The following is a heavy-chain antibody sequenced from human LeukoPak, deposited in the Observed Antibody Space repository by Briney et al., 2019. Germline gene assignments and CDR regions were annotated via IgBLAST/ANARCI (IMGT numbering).Heavy chain of an antibody. CDR2: IYPGDSDT. J-gene: IGHJ6*03. D-gene: IGHD3-10*01. CDR3: ASSIIRGGYYYYMDV. V-gene: IGHV5-51*01. CDR1: GYSFTTYW. Sequence: GASLKISCKGSGYSFTTYWIGWVRQMPGKGLEWMGIIYPGDSDTRYSPSFQGQVTISADKSISTAYLQWSSLKASDTAMYYCASSIIRGGYYYYMDVWGKGTTVTVAS.